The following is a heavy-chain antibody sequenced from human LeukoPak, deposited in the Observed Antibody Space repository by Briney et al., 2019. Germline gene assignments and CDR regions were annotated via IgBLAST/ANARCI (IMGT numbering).Heavy chain of an antibody. CDR3: ARLGYSSGASRDNNWFDP. V-gene: IGHV5-10-1*01. J-gene: IGHJ5*02. CDR1: GYSFTSYW. CDR2: IDPSDSYT. D-gene: IGHD6-19*01. Sequence: GESLKISCKGSGYSFTSYWISWVRQMPGKGLEWMGRIDPSDSYTNYSPSFQGHVTISADKSISTASLQWSSLKASDTAMYYCARLGYSSGASRDNNWFDPWGQGTLVTVSS.